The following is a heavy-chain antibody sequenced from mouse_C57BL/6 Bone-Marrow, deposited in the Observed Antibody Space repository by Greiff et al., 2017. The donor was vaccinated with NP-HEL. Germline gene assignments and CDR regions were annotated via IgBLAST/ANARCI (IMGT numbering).Heavy chain of an antibody. CDR1: GYTFTDYE. CDR3: TGNLGNYAMDY. Sequence: QVQLQQSGAELVRPGASVTLSCKASGYTFTDYEMHWVKQTPVHGLEWIGAIDPETGGTAYNQKFKGKAILTADKSSSTAYMELRSLTSEDSAVYYCTGNLGNYAMDYWGQGTSVTVSS. CDR2: IDPETGGT. D-gene: IGHD2-1*01. V-gene: IGHV1-15*01. J-gene: IGHJ4*01.